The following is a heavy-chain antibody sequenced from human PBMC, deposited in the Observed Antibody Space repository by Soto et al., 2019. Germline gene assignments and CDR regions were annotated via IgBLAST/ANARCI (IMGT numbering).Heavy chain of an antibody. CDR2: IKQDGSEK. Sequence: LRLSCAASGFTFSSYWMSWVRQAPGKGLEWVANIKQDGSEKYYVDSVKGRFTISRDNAKNSLYLQMNSLRAEDTAVYYCARATAVAGTTDYYCYYGMDVWGQGTTVTVSS. D-gene: IGHD6-19*01. V-gene: IGHV3-7*01. CDR1: GFTFSSYW. J-gene: IGHJ6*02. CDR3: ARATAVAGTTDYYCYYGMDV.